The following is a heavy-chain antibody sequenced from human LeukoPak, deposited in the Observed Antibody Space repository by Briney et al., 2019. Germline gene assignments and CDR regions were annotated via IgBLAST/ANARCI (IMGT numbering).Heavy chain of an antibody. CDR1: GYIFTDYY. V-gene: IGHV1-2*02. Sequence: ASMKVSCKASGYIFTDYYVHWVRQAPGQGLEWMGWINPNSGGTKYKQKFQGRVTMTRDTSISTAYVELSSLRYDDTALYYCARGYCNGGTCYSQDYWGQGTLVTVSS. D-gene: IGHD2-15*01. J-gene: IGHJ4*02. CDR2: INPNSGGT. CDR3: ARGYCNGGTCYSQDY.